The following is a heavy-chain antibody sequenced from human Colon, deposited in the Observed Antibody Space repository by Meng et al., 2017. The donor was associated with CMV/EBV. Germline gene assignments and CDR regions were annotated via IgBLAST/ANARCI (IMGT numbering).Heavy chain of an antibody. Sequence: SETLSLTCTVSGGSITNNNYYWGWIRQPPGKGLEWIGHICYTGSSYYDPSLKSRVTISIDTSKNQFSLDLNSVTAADTAVYYCARDGREGYNYYYFDNWGQGMLVTVSS. CDR3: ARDGREGYNYYYFDN. CDR2: ICYTGSS. J-gene: IGHJ4*02. V-gene: IGHV4-39*07. D-gene: IGHD5-24*01. CDR1: GGSITNNNYY.